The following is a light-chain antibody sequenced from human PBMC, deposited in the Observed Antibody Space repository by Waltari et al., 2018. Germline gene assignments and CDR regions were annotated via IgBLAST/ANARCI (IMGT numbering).Light chain of an antibody. CDR1: QSLVHSDGNTY. CDR2: KIS. Sequence: DVVMTQSPLSLPVTLGQPASISCRSSQSLVHSDGNTYLNWFQQRPGQSPRRLIYKISNRDSGVPDRFSGSVSGTDFTLKISRVEAEDVGVYYCMQGSHWPPVTFGQGTKVEI. V-gene: IGKV2-30*02. CDR3: MQGSHWPPVT. J-gene: IGKJ1*01.